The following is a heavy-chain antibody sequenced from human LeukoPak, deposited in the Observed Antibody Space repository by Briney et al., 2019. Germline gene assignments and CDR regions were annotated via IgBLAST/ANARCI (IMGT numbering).Heavy chain of an antibody. CDR1: GGSISSYY. Sequence: SETLSLTCTVSGGSISSYYWSWIRQPPGKGLEWIGYIYYSGSTNYNPSLKSRVTISVDTSKNQFSLKLSSVTAADTAVYYCARVHRVGATTPLRYWGQGTLVTVSS. J-gene: IGHJ4*02. CDR2: IYYSGST. D-gene: IGHD1-26*01. CDR3: ARVHRVGATTPLRY. V-gene: IGHV4-59*01.